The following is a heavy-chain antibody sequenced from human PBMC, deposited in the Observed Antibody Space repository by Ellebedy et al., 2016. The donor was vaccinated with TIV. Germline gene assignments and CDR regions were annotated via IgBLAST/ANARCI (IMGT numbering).Heavy chain of an antibody. J-gene: IGHJ4*02. Sequence: GGSLRLSXAASGFTFSSYAMHWVRQAPGKGLEWVAVISYDGSNKYYADSVKGRFTISRDNSKNTLYLQMNSLRAEDTAVYYCANGHNWGSGDYWGQGTLVTVSS. D-gene: IGHD7-27*01. V-gene: IGHV3-30-3*01. CDR2: ISYDGSNK. CDR3: ANGHNWGSGDY. CDR1: GFTFSSYA.